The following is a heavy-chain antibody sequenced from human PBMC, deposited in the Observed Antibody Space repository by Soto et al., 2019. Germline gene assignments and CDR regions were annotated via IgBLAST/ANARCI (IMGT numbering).Heavy chain of an antibody. D-gene: IGHD4-17*01. V-gene: IGHV3-23*01. Sequence: GGSLRLSCAASGFTFSSYAMSWVRQAPGKGLEWVSAISGSGGSTYYADSVKGRFTISRDNSKNTLYLQMNSLRAEDTAVYYCANLEGTLITVTTTRIDYWGQGTLVTVSS. CDR2: ISGSGGST. CDR1: GFTFSSYA. CDR3: ANLEGTLITVTTTRIDY. J-gene: IGHJ4*02.